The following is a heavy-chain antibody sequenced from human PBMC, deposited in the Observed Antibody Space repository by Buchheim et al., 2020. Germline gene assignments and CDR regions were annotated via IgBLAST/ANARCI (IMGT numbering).Heavy chain of an antibody. CDR3: ARVVGYSSSWLPPEGYYFDY. D-gene: IGHD6-13*01. J-gene: IGHJ4*02. Sequence: QVQLQESGPGLVKPSQTLSLTCTVSGGSISSGDYYWSWIRQPPGKGLEWIGYIYYSGSTYYKPSLKSRVTISVDTSKNQFSLKLSSVTAADTAVYYCARVVGYSSSWLPPEGYYFDYWGQGTL. CDR2: IYYSGST. CDR1: GGSISSGDYY. V-gene: IGHV4-30-4*01.